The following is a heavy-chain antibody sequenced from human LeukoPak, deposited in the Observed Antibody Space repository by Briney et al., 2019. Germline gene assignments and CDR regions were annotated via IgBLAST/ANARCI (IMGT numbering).Heavy chain of an antibody. CDR1: GYTFTSYD. Sequence: ALVKVSCKASGYTFTSYDINWVRQATGQGLEWMGWMNPNSGNTGYAQKFQGRVTMTRNTSISTAYMELSSLRSEDTAVYYCARGLIAVAGTFVWFDPWGQGTLVTVSS. CDR3: ARGLIAVAGTFVWFDP. D-gene: IGHD6-19*01. V-gene: IGHV1-8*01. J-gene: IGHJ5*02. CDR2: MNPNSGNT.